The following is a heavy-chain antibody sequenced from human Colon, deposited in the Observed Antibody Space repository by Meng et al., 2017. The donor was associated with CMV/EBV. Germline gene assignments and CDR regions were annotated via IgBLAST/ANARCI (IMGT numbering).Heavy chain of an antibody. V-gene: IGHV3-21*01. J-gene: IGHJ4*02. CDR2: ISSTNSYI. Sequence: GGSLRLSCAASGFPFNKNTMNWVRRAPGKGLEWVSSISSTNSYIYYAGSVKGRFTISRDNANNSLYLQMNSLRAEDTAVYYCARGGARGSGSGLDYWGQGALVTVSS. D-gene: IGHD3-10*01. CDR1: GFPFNKNT. CDR3: ARGGARGSGSGLDY.